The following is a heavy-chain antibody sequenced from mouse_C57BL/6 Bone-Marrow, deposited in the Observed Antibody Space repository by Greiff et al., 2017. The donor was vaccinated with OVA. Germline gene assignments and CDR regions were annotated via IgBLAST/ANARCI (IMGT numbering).Heavy chain of an antibody. CDR1: GYTFTSYW. D-gene: IGHD1-1*01. V-gene: IGHV1-64*01. CDR3: ASDYYGSSYWYFDV. CDR2: IHPNRGST. Sequence: VQLQQPGAELVKPGASVKLSCKASGYTFTSYWMHWVKQRPGQGLEWIGMIHPNRGSTNYNEKFKSKATLTVDKSSSTAYMQLSSLTSEDSAVYYCASDYYGSSYWYFDVWGTGTTVTVSS. J-gene: IGHJ1*03.